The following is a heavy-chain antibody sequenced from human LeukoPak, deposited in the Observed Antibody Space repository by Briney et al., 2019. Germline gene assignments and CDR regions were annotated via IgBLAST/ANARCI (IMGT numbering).Heavy chain of an antibody. V-gene: IGHV1-3*01. D-gene: IGHD3-22*01. CDR3: ARTPGYYYDSSGYLDY. J-gene: IGHJ4*02. CDR2: INAGNGNT. Sequence: ASVKVSCKASGYTFTTYAMHWVRQAPGQRLEWMGWINAGNGNTKYSQKFQGRVTITRDTSASTAYMELSSLRSEDTAVYYCARTPGYYYDSSGYLDYWGQGTLVTVSS. CDR1: GYTFTTYA.